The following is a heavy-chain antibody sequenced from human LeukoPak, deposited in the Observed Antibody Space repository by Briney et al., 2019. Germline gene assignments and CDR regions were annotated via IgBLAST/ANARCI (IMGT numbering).Heavy chain of an antibody. D-gene: IGHD2-15*01. CDR1: GFTFSSYA. CDR2: ISSNEGST. J-gene: IGHJ4*02. CDR3: VKDLSPVVAAISFDY. V-gene: IGHV3-64D*06. Sequence: QAGGSLRLSCSASGFTFSSYAMHWVRQAPGKGLEYVSAISSNEGSTYYADSVKGRFTISRDNSKNTLYLQMSSLRAEDTAVYYCVKDLSPVVAAISFDYWGQGTLVTVSS.